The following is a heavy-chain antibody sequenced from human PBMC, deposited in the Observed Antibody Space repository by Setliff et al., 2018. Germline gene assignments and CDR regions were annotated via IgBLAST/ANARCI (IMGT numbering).Heavy chain of an antibody. V-gene: IGHV4-39*07. J-gene: IGHJ4*02. Sequence: SETLSLTCTVSGGSISSSSYYWGWIRQPPGKGLEWIGSIYYSGSTYYNPSLKSRVTISVDTSKNQFSLKLSSVTAADTAVYYCATGSPLRYFDWSPGGYWGQGTLVTAPQ. CDR2: IYYSGST. CDR3: ATGSPLRYFDWSPGGY. CDR1: GGSISSSSYY. D-gene: IGHD3-9*01.